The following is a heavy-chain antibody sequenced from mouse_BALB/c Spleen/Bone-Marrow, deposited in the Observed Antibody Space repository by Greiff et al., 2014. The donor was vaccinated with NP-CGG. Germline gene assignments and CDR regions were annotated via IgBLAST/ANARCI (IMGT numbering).Heavy chain of an antibody. CDR2: INPSTAYT. J-gene: IGHJ4*01. CDR3: ARDLDY. V-gene: IGHV1-7*01. Sequence: VKLMESGAELAKPGASVKMSCKASGYTFTTYWMHWVKQRPGQGLEWIGYINPSTAYTDYNQKFEDKATLTADKSSSTAYMQLSSLTSEDSAVYYCARDLDYWGQGTSVTVSS. CDR1: GYTFTTYW.